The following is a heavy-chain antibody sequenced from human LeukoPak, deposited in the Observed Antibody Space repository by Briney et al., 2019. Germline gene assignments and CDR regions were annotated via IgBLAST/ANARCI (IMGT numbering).Heavy chain of an antibody. V-gene: IGHV3-7*01. CDR2: IKQDGSEK. J-gene: IGHJ5*02. CDR1: GFTFSSYR. Sequence: GGSLRLSCAASGFTFSSYRMSWVRQAPGKGLEWVANIKQDGSEKYYVDSVKGRFTISRDNAKNSLYLQMNSLRAEDTAVYYCAREISIAAAGTGWFDPWGQGTLVTVSS. D-gene: IGHD6-13*01. CDR3: AREISIAAAGTGWFDP.